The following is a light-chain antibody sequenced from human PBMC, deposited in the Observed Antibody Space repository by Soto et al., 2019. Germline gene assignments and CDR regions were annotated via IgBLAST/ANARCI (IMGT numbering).Light chain of an antibody. CDR1: RSIGNY. Sequence: DIQMTQSPSSLSASLGDRVTITCRASRSIGNYLNWYQQKPESAPKLLIYLTSSLQSGVPSRFSGSGSVTDFTLTIISLQPEDFSTDYCQQSHSTPHSFGQGTNLDIK. J-gene: IGKJ2*01. CDR3: QQSHSTPHS. V-gene: IGKV1-39*01. CDR2: LTS.